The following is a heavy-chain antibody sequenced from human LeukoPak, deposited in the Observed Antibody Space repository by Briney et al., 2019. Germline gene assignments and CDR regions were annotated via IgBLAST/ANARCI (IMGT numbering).Heavy chain of an antibody. Sequence: GGSLRLSCAASGFTFSSYSMNWVRQAPGKGLEWVSYISSSSSTIYYADSVKGRFTISRDNAKNSLYLQMNSLRAEDTAVYYCARGLYDSSGYPFDYWGQGTLVTVSS. CDR2: ISSSSSTI. CDR1: GFTFSSYS. J-gene: IGHJ4*02. CDR3: ARGLYDSSGYPFDY. V-gene: IGHV3-48*04. D-gene: IGHD3-22*01.